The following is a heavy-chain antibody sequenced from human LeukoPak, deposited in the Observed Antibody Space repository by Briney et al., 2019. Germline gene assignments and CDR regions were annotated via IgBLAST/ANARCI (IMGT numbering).Heavy chain of an antibody. CDR3: ARDCSGGTCYAFDI. D-gene: IGHD2-15*01. V-gene: IGHV4-38-2*02. CDR1: GYSISSGYY. J-gene: IGHJ3*02. CDR2: VFHSGSS. Sequence: SETLSLTCVVSGYSISSGYYWGWIRQPPGKGLEWIGSVFHSGSSYNNPSLKSRVTISIDTSKNQFSLKLSSVTATDTAVHYCARDCSGGTCYAFDIWGRGTMVTVSS.